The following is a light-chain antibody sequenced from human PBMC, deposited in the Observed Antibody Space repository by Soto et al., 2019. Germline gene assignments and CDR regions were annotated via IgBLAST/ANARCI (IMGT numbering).Light chain of an antibody. CDR3: QQYNNLPIT. J-gene: IGKJ5*01. V-gene: IGKV3-15*01. CDR1: QSVSSN. CDR2: GAS. Sequence: EIVMTQSPATLSVSPGERATLSCRASQSVSSNLAWYQQKPGQAPRLLIYGASTRATGIPARFSGSVSGTEFTLTISSLQSEDFAVYYCQQYNNLPITFGKGTRLEIK.